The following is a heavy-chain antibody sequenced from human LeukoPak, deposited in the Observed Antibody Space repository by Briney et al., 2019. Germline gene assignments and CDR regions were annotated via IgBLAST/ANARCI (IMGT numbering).Heavy chain of an antibody. CDR3: ARHRAYSSSSPFDY. CDR1: GGSISSLC. V-gene: IGHV4-59*08. CDR2: IYYTGST. D-gene: IGHD6-6*01. Sequence: SETLSLTCSVSGGSISSLCWSWVRQPPGKGLEWIGYIYYTGSTNYNPSLKSRVTMFVDMSKNQFSLRLSSVTAADTAVYYCARHRAYSSSSPFDYWGQGTLVTVSS. J-gene: IGHJ4*02.